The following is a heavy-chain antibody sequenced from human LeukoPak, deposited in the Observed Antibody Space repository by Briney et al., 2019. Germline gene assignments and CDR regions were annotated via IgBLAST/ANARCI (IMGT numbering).Heavy chain of an antibody. Sequence: PGGSLRLSCADSGFTVRNNYMSWVRQAPRKGLEWVSVIYSGGSTYYADSVKGRFTISRDNSKNTLYLQMNSLRAEDTAVYYCARIYSGSYSDYWGQGTLVTVSS. CDR1: GFTVRNNY. CDR3: ARIYSGSYSDY. CDR2: IYSGGST. J-gene: IGHJ4*02. V-gene: IGHV3-53*01. D-gene: IGHD1-26*01.